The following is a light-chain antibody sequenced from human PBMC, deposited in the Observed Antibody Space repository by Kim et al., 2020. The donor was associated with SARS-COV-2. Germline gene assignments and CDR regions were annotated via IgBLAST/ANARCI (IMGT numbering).Light chain of an antibody. CDR3: SSYTSNSTWV. J-gene: IGLJ3*02. Sequence: GRSGTISCTGTSSDVGSYDRVSWYQQPPGTAPKVMIYEVSNRPAGVPDRFSGSKSGNTASLTISGLQAEDEADYYCSSYTSNSTWVFGGGTQLTVL. CDR2: EVS. V-gene: IGLV2-18*02. CDR1: SSDVGSYDR.